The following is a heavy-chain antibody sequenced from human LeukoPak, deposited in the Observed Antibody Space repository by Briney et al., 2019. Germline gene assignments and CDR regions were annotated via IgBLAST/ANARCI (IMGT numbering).Heavy chain of an antibody. J-gene: IGHJ4*02. V-gene: IGHV3-7*03. D-gene: IGHD3-3*02. CDR1: GFSFSSYW. CDR2: IKQDGSEK. Sequence: GGSLRLSCAASGFSFSSYWMSWVRQAPGKGLEWVANIKQDGSEKHYVDSVKGRFTISRDNAKNSLYLQMNTLRVEDTAVYYCASHFWSQGPNDYWGQGALVTVSS. CDR3: ASHFWSQGPNDY.